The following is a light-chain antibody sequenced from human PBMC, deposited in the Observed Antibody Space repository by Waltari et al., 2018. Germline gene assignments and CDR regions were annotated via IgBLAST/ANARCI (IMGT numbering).Light chain of an antibody. CDR3: QQANSIPPT. V-gene: IGKV1D-12*01. Sequence: DMQMTQSPSSVSASVGDRVTITCRASRDISSYLAWYQQKPGKAPKLVIYAASNLPSGVPSRFSGSGYGTEFSLTISSLQPEDFATYYCQQANSIPPTFGQGTKLEIK. J-gene: IGKJ2*01. CDR1: RDISSY. CDR2: AAS.